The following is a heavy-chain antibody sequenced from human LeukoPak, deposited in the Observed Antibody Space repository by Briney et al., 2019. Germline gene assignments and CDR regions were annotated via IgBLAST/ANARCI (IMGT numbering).Heavy chain of an antibody. V-gene: IGHV3-48*01. CDR2: ISTGSTTI. Sequence: PGGSLRLSCAASGFTFSTYSMNWVRQAPGKGLEWVSYISTGSTTIYYADSVRGRFTISRDNAKNSLYLQMNSLSAADTAVYYCARGSGSYPLPFDYWGQGTLVTVSS. CDR1: GFTFSTYS. J-gene: IGHJ4*02. D-gene: IGHD1-26*01. CDR3: ARGSGSYPLPFDY.